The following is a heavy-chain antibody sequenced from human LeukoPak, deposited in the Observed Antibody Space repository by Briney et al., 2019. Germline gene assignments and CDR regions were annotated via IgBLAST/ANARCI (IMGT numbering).Heavy chain of an antibody. CDR3: ARPPFLRGYSYGF. J-gene: IGHJ4*02. CDR1: GYTFTGYY. CDR2: INPNSGGT. Sequence: ASVRVSCKASGYTFTGYYMHWVRQAPGQGLEWMGWINPNSGGTNYAQKFQGRVTMTRDTSISTAYMELSRLRSDDTAVYYCARPPFLRGYSYGFWGQGTLVTVSS. V-gene: IGHV1-2*02. D-gene: IGHD5-18*01.